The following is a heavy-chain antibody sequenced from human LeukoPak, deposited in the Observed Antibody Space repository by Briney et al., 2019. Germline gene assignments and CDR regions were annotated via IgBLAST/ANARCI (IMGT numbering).Heavy chain of an antibody. Sequence: GGSLRLSCAASGFTFNNYAMTWVRQAPGKGLEWVSVVSGSGDNTNYADSVKGRFTISRDNSKNTLFLQMNSLRTEDTAVYFCARWGNDYSQFDSWGQGTLVTVS. CDR1: GFTFNNYA. CDR3: ARWGNDYSQFDS. J-gene: IGHJ4*02. D-gene: IGHD4-11*01. V-gene: IGHV3-23*01. CDR2: VSGSGDNT.